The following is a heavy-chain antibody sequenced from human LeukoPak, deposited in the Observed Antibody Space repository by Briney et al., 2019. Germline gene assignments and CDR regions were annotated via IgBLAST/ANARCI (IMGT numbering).Heavy chain of an antibody. CDR2: VYYTGSS. V-gene: IGHV4-59*01. J-gene: IGHJ4*02. Sequence: SETLSLTCTVSGDSISSSYWSWIRQPPGKGLKWIGYVYYTGSSYYNPSLKSRATTSVDMSKNQFSLKLTSMTAADTAVYYCAGYGSGSYYKAFDFWGQGILVTVSS. CDR3: AGYGSGSYYKAFDF. CDR1: GDSISSSY. D-gene: IGHD3-10*01.